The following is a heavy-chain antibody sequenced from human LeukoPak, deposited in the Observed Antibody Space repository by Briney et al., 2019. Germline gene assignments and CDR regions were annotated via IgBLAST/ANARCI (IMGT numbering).Heavy chain of an antibody. CDR3: ARDWGYCCSTSCHVFDY. CDR2: ISGSGGST. Sequence: GGSLRLSCAASGFTFSSYAMTWVRQAPGKGLEWVSAISGSGGSTYYADSVKGRFTISRDNSKNTLYLQMNSLRAEDTGVYYCARDWGYCCSTSCHVFDYWGQGTLVTVSS. CDR1: GFTFSSYA. D-gene: IGHD2-2*01. V-gene: IGHV3-23*01. J-gene: IGHJ4*02.